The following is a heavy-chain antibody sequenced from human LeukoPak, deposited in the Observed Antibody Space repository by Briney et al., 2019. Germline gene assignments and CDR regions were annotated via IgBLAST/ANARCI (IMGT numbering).Heavy chain of an antibody. CDR2: MNPNSGNT. J-gene: IGHJ5*02. D-gene: IGHD2-8*01. CDR3: ALSVLSYQGGVDP. CDR1: GYTLTSYD. Sequence: GSVKVSCKASGYTLTSYDINSVRQATGQGLEWMGWMNPNSGNTGYAQKIQGRVTMTRNTSISTAYMEMSSLRSEDTAVYYCALSVLSYQGGVDPWGQGTLVTVSS. V-gene: IGHV1-8*01.